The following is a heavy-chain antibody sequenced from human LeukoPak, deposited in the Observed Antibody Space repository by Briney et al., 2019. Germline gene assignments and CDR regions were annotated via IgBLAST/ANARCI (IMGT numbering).Heavy chain of an antibody. CDR1: GYSISSGYY. CDR3: ARDLVWWGIAVAGYNWFDP. J-gene: IGHJ5*02. Sequence: SETLSLTCTVSGYSISSGYYWGWIRQPPGKGLEWIGSIYHSGSTYYNPSLKSRVTISVDTSKNQFSLKLSSVTAADTAVYYCARDLVWWGIAVAGYNWFDPWGQGTLATVSS. D-gene: IGHD6-19*01. V-gene: IGHV4-38-2*02. CDR2: IYHSGST.